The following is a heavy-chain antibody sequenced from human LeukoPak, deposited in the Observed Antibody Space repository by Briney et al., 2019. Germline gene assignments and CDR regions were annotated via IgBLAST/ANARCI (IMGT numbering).Heavy chain of an antibody. CDR1: GFTVSSNY. Sequence: GGSLRLSCAASGFTVSSNYMSWVRQAPGKGLEWVSVIYTGASTYYADSVKGRFTISRHNFQNTLYLQMNSLRAEDTAVYYCGGEVDFDYWGQGTLVTVSS. CDR3: GGEVDFDY. CDR2: IYTGAST. V-gene: IGHV3-53*04. J-gene: IGHJ4*02.